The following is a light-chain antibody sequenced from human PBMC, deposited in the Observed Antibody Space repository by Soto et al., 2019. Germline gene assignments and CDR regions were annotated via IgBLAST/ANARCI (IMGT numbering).Light chain of an antibody. J-gene: IGLJ1*01. Sequence: QSVLTQPASVSGSPGQSITISCTGTSSDVGSYNLVSWYQQHPGKAPKLMFYEGSKRPSGVSNRFSGSKSGNTASLTISGLQAEDEADYYCCSYAGSSTFYVFGTGTKV. V-gene: IGLV2-23*01. CDR1: SSDVGSYNL. CDR3: CSYAGSSTFYV. CDR2: EGS.